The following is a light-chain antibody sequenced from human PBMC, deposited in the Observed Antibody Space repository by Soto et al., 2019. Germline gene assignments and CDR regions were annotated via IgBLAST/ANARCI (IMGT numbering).Light chain of an antibody. CDR3: NSYTRSSTLPYV. CDR2: EVS. Sequence: QSALTQPASVSGSPGQSITISCTGTSSDIGYYNYVSWYQQHPGKAPRVMIYEVSNRPPGVSNRFSGSKSGNTASLTISGLQAEDEADYYCNSYTRSSTLPYVFGTGTKLTVL. CDR1: SSDIGYYNY. J-gene: IGLJ1*01. V-gene: IGLV2-14*01.